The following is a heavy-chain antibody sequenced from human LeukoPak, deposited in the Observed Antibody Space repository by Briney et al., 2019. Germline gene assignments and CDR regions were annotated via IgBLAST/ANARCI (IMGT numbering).Heavy chain of an antibody. D-gene: IGHD3-10*01. CDR1: GYTFTSYG. J-gene: IGHJ4*02. V-gene: IGHV1-18*01. CDR2: ISAYNGNT. CDR3: ARVAVVRGVPDSLHDY. Sequence: ASVKVSCKASGYTFTSYGISWVRQAPGQGLEWMGWISAYNGNTNYAQKLQGRVTMTTDTSTSTAYTELRSLRSDDTAVYYCARVAVVRGVPDSLHDYWGQGTLATVSS.